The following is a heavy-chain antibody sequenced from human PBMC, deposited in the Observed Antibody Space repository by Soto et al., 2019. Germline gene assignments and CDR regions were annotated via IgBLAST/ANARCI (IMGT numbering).Heavy chain of an antibody. CDR2: MQPSTGRT. Sequence: ASVKVSCKASGYSFTSLDINWVRQTAGQGLEWMGWMQPSTGRTGYAQKFQGRVTMTRDTSINTAYMELSKLISDDTAVYYCATQFHHCGGDCYRGPYFGMDVWGQGATVTVSS. CDR3: ATQFHHCGGDCYRGPYFGMDV. CDR1: GYSFTSLD. D-gene: IGHD2-21*02. J-gene: IGHJ6*02. V-gene: IGHV1-8*01.